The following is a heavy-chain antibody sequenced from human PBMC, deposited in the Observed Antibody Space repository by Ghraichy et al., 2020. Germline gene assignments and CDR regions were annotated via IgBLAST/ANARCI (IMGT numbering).Heavy chain of an antibody. CDR3: ARDRPYGSGSFYDAFDI. D-gene: IGHD3-10*01. CDR1: GYTFTSYG. Sequence: ASVKVSCKASGYTFTSYGIGWVRQAPGQGLEWMGWISAYNGNTNYAQKLQGRVTMTTDTSTSTAYMELRSLRSDDTAVYYCARDRPYGSGSFYDAFDIWGQGTMVTVSS. CDR2: ISAYNGNT. J-gene: IGHJ3*02. V-gene: IGHV1-18*01.